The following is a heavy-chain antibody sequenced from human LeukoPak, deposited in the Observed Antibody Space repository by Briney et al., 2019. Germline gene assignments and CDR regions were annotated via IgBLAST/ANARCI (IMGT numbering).Heavy chain of an antibody. V-gene: IGHV4-59*01. D-gene: IGHD3-3*01. J-gene: IGHJ4*02. CDR3: AKDGSFPEVYDFWDY. CDR2: IYYSGST. CDR1: GGSISSYY. Sequence: SETLSLTCTVSGGSISSYYWSWIRQHPGKGLEWIGSIYYSGSTNYNPSLKSRVTISVDTSKNQFSLKLSSVTAADTPVSYCAKDGSFPEVYDFWDYWGQGTLVTVSS.